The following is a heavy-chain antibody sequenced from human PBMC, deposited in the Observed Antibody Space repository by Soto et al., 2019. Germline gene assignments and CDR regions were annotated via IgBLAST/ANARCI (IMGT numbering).Heavy chain of an antibody. Sequence: GGSLRLSCAASGFTFDDYAMHWVRQAPGKGLEWVSGISWNSGSIGYADSVKGRFTIPRDNAKNSLYLQMNSLRAEDTALYYCAKDRTAAAGSFDYWGQGTLVTVSS. CDR1: GFTFDDYA. CDR2: ISWNSGSI. D-gene: IGHD6-13*01. J-gene: IGHJ4*02. V-gene: IGHV3-9*01. CDR3: AKDRTAAAGSFDY.